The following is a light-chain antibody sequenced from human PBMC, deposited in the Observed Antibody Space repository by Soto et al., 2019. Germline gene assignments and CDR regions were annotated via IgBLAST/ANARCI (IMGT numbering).Light chain of an antibody. Sequence: QSVLAQPSSVSGSPGQSITISCTGTSTDVGGYNYVSWYQHHSGKAPKLLIYEVTNRPSGISDRFSGSKSVNTASLTISGLQAEDESDYYCGSYSSSATPFVFGTGT. V-gene: IGLV2-14*01. CDR3: GSYSSSATPFV. CDR2: EVT. J-gene: IGLJ1*01. CDR1: STDVGGYNY.